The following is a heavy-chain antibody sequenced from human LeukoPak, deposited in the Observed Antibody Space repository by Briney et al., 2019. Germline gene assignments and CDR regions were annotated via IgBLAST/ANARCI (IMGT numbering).Heavy chain of an antibody. J-gene: IGHJ5*02. CDR2: IIPIFGTA. Sequence: SVKVSCKASGGTFSSYAISWVRQAPGQGLEWMGGIIPIFGTANYAQKFQGRVTITTDESTSTACMELSSLRSEDTAVYYCARGAAAPSENWFDPWGQGTLVTVSS. CDR3: ARGAAAPSENWFDP. D-gene: IGHD2-2*01. CDR1: GGTFSSYA. V-gene: IGHV1-69*05.